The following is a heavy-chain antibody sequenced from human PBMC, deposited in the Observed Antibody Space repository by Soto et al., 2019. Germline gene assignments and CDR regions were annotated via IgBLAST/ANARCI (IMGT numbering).Heavy chain of an antibody. V-gene: IGHV1-18*01. J-gene: IGHJ6*02. CDR1: GYTFTSYG. Sequence: QVQLVQSGAEVKKPGASVKVSCKASGYTFTSYGISWVRQAPGQGLEWMGWISAYNGNTNYAQKLQGRVTMTTDTTXSXXYMELRSLRSDDTAVYYGARVGPTVTPFYYYGMDVGGQGTTVTVSS. D-gene: IGHD4-17*01. CDR2: ISAYNGNT. CDR3: ARVGPTVTPFYYYGMDV.